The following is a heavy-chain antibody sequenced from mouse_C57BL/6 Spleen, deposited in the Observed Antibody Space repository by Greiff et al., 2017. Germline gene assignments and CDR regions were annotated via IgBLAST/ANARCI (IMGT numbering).Heavy chain of an antibody. J-gene: IGHJ1*03. D-gene: IGHD1-1*01. Sequence: VQLQQSGAELAKPGASVKLSCKASGYTFTSYWMHWVKQRPGQGLEWIGYINPSSGYTKYNQKFKDKDTLTADKSSSTAYMQLSSLTYEDSAVYYCARSNYDGRSYWYFDVWGTGTTVTVSS. CDR1: GYTFTSYW. V-gene: IGHV1-7*01. CDR3: ARSNYDGRSYWYFDV. CDR2: INPSSGYT.